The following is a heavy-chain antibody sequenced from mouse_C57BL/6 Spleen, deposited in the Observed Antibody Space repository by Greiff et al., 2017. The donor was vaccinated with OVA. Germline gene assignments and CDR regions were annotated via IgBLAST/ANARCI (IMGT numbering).Heavy chain of an antibody. CDR1: GYTFTSYW. Sequence: VQLQQPGAELVRPGSSVKLSCKASGYTFTSYWMDWVKQRPGQGLEWIGNIYPSDSETHYNQKFKDKATLTVDKSSSTAYMQLSSLTSEDSAVYYCARSYDGHYYAMDYWGQGTSVTVSS. D-gene: IGHD2-3*01. CDR3: ARSYDGHYYAMDY. CDR2: IYPSDSET. V-gene: IGHV1-61*01. J-gene: IGHJ4*01.